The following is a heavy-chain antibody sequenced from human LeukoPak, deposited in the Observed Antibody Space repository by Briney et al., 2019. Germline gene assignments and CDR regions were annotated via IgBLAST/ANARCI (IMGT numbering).Heavy chain of an antibody. V-gene: IGHV5-51*01. CDR1: GYTFSNYW. D-gene: IGHD6-6*01. J-gene: IGHJ4*02. Sequence: GESLKISCKGSGYTFSNYWIGWVRQMPGKGLEWMGIIYPGDSETRYNPSFQGQVTISADKSSNTAYLQWNSLKASDTAMYYCARHSGQYSSSSCPDYWGQGTLVTVSS. CDR2: IYPGDSET. CDR3: ARHSGQYSSSSCPDY.